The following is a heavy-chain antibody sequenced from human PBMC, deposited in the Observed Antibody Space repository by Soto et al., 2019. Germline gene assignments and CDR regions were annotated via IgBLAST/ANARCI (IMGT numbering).Heavy chain of an antibody. V-gene: IGHV4-59*01. J-gene: IGHJ6*02. CDR2: IHYSGNT. CDR3: ARTTQGGNMDV. D-gene: IGHD1-26*01. CDR1: GGSLSGYY. Sequence: QVHLQESGPGLVKPSETLSLTCTVSGGSLSGYYWSWFRQPPGKGLEWIAYIHYSGNTKYNPSLKSRVSRSKDTSKNQFSLKLSSVTAADTAVYYCARTTQGGNMDVWGQGATVTVSS.